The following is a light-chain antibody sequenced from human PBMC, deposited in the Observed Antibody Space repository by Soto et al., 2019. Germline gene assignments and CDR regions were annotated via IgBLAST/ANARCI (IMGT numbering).Light chain of an antibody. V-gene: IGKV3-20*01. CDR1: QGVSSIY. Sequence: PGESATLACRATQGVSSIYLAGYQQKPGQAPRLLISGASSRATGIPDRFSGSGSGTDFTLTISRLEPEDFGVYYCQQYGGSPPYTFGHGTKLEIK. CDR3: QQYGGSPPYT. CDR2: GAS. J-gene: IGKJ2*01.